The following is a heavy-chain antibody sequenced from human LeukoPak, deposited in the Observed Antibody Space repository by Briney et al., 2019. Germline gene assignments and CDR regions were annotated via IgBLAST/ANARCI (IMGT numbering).Heavy chain of an antibody. Sequence: ASVKVSCKTSGYTFTGYYLHWVRQAPGQGLEWMGWINPNSGGTNYAQKFQGRVTMTRDTSFSTAYMELSRLRSDDSAVYYCARSHGDLGGRDPCYWGQGTLVTVSS. J-gene: IGHJ4*02. CDR2: INPNSGGT. CDR1: GYTFTGYY. CDR3: ARSHGDLGGRDPCY. D-gene: IGHD3-10*01. V-gene: IGHV1-2*02.